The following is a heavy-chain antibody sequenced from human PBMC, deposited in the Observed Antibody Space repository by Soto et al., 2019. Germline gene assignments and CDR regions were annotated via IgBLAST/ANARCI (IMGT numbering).Heavy chain of an antibody. CDR2: IKQDGSEK. J-gene: IGHJ5*02. CDR1: GFTFSSYW. Sequence: QAGGSLRLSCAASGFTFSSYWMSWVRQAPGKGLEWVANIKQDGSEKYYVDSVKGRFTISRDNAKNSLYLQMNSLRAEDTAVYYCAREYAGGYLGAYNWFDPWGQGTLVTVSS. CDR3: AREYAGGYLGAYNWFDP. D-gene: IGHD2-2*01. V-gene: IGHV3-7*01.